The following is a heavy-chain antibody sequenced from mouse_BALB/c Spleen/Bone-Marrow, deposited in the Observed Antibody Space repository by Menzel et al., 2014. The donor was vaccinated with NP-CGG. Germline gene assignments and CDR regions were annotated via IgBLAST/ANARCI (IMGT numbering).Heavy chain of an antibody. Sequence: EVQLVESGGGLVKPGGSLKLSCAASGFTFSSYAMSWVRQTPEKRLEWVASISSGGSTYCPDSVKGRFTISRDNARNILYLQMSSLRSEDTAMYYCARGGLRYFDVWGAGTTVTVSS. J-gene: IGHJ1*01. CDR1: GFTFSSYA. CDR3: ARGGLRYFDV. D-gene: IGHD3-2*02. CDR2: ISSGGST. V-gene: IGHV5-6-5*01.